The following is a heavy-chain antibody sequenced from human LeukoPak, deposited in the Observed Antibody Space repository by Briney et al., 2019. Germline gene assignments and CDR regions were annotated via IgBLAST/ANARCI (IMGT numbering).Heavy chain of an antibody. CDR2: INPSADST. V-gene: IGHV1-46*01. D-gene: IGHD1-26*01. CDR1: GYTFTTYY. CDR3: ARDHSGSQHWFDP. Sequence: ASVKVSYKASGYTFTTYYMHWVRQAPGQGLEWMGVINPSADSTSYAQKFQGRVIMTRDTSTSTVYVELNSLTSEDTAVYYCARDHSGSQHWFDPWGQGTLVTVSS. J-gene: IGHJ5*02.